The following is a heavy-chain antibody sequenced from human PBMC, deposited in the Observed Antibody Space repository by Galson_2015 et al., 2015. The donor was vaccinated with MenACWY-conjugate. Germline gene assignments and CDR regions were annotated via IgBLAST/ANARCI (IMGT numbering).Heavy chain of an antibody. V-gene: IGHV3-30*10. CDR3: VRAEGWLRSAFDI. Sequence: SLRLSCAASGFRFSSYPLYWVRQAPGKGLEWVAVVSYDASSKYYRDSVQGRFTISRDNSKNTVFLQMNSLRPEDSAVYYCVRAEGWLRSAFDIWGQGTMVTVSS. CDR1: GFRFSSYP. D-gene: IGHD5-24*01. CDR2: VSYDASSK. J-gene: IGHJ3*02.